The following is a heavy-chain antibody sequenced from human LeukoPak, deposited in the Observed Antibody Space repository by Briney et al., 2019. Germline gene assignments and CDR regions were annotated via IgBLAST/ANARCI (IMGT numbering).Heavy chain of an antibody. J-gene: IGHJ5*02. CDR2: IYHSGST. Sequence: SETPSLTCTVSGGSISSSSYYWGWIRQPPGKGLEWIGEIYHSGSTNYNPSLKSRVTISVDKSKNQFSLKLSSVTAADTAVYYCARGDEWFGESWGQGTLVTVSS. V-gene: IGHV4-39*07. CDR1: GGSISSSSYY. D-gene: IGHD3-10*01. CDR3: ARGDEWFGES.